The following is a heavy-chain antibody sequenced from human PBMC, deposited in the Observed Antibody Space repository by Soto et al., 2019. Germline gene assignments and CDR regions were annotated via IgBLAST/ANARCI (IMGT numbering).Heavy chain of an antibody. V-gene: IGHV4-31*09. J-gene: IGHJ3*02. CDR2: IYASGGP. CDR1: GGSISSGGYY. Sequence: SETLSLTCTVSGGSISSGGYYWSWIRQHPGKGLEWIGYIYASGGPYYNPSLKSRVTISVDRSKNHFFLNLTSVTAADTAVYYCATYRKFFQIWGQGTKVTVSS. CDR3: ATYRKFFQI.